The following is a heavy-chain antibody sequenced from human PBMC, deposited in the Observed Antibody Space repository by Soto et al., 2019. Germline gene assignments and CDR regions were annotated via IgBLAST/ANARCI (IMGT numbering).Heavy chain of an antibody. J-gene: IGHJ4*02. CDR3: AKFLVWTGGSSGWRWYFDF. CDR1: GFTFNNYA. D-gene: IGHD6-25*01. CDR2: ISGSGSTT. V-gene: IGHV3-23*01. Sequence: GGYLRISCAASGFTFNNYAMSWVRQAPGKGLEWVSAISGSGSTTYSADSVRGRFTISRDNSKNTLYLQMDSLRAEDTAVYFCAKFLVWTGGSSGWRWYFDFWSQGTLVTGSS.